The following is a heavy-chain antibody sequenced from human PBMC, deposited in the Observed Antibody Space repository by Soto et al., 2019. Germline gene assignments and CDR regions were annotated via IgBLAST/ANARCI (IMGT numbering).Heavy chain of an antibody. J-gene: IGHJ6*02. V-gene: IGHV1-69*06. D-gene: IGHD3-10*01. CDR2: IIPIFGTA. CDR3: ARPSAGGDYYYYYGMDV. Sequence: ASVKVSFKASGGTFSSYAISWVRQAPGQGLEWMGGIIPIFGTANYAQKFQGRVTITADKSTSTAYMELSSLRSEDTAVYYCARPSAGGDYYYYYGMDVWGQGTTVTVSS. CDR1: GGTFSSYA.